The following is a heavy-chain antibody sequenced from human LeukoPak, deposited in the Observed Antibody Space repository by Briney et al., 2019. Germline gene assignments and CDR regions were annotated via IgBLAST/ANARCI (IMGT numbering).Heavy chain of an antibody. D-gene: IGHD5-12*01. V-gene: IGHV1-46*01. CDR3: ARSRSPTIPFDY. CDR1: GYTFTSYY. Sequence: PVASVKVSCKASGYTFTSYYMHWVRQAPGQGLEWMGIINPSGGSTSYAQKFQGRVTMTRDTPTSTVYMELSSLRSEDTAVYYCARSRSPTIPFDYWGQGTLVTVSS. J-gene: IGHJ4*02. CDR2: INPSGGST.